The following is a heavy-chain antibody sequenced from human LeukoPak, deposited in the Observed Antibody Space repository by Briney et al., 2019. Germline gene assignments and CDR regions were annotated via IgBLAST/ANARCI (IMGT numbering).Heavy chain of an antibody. V-gene: IGHV3-7*05. CDR1: GFTFSDFW. J-gene: IGHJ4*02. CDR3: ARNGMAVAPTPWD. CDR2: INQDGSEV. D-gene: IGHD6-19*01. Sequence: TGGSLILSCEASGFTFSDFWMTWVRQAPGKGLEWVANINQDGSEVYYVDSVKGRFTVSRDNAKKSLYMQMKSLRDEDTAVYFCARNGMAVAPTPWDWGQGTLVTVSS.